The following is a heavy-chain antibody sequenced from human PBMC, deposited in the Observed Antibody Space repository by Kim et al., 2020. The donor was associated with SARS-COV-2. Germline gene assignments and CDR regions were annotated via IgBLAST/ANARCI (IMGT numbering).Heavy chain of an antibody. V-gene: IGHV3-21*01. CDR2: RSSYI. CDR3: ASNWFDP. J-gene: IGHJ5*02. Sequence: RSSYIYYADSVKGRFTNSRDNAKNSLYLKMNSLRAEDTAVYYCASNWFDPWGQGTLVTVSS.